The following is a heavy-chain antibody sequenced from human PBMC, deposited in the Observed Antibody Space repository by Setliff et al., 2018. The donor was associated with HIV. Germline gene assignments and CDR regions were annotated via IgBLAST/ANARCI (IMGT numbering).Heavy chain of an antibody. Sequence: PSETLSLTCAVSGGSISSHYWSWIRQPPGKGLEWIGYIYYSGSTKYNPSLKSRVTISVDTSKNHFSLKLSPVTAADTAVYYCARDPSSGWSYYFDYWGQGNLVTVSS. CDR2: IYYSGST. CDR1: GGSISSHY. J-gene: IGHJ4*02. D-gene: IGHD6-19*01. V-gene: IGHV4-59*11. CDR3: ARDPSSGWSYYFDY.